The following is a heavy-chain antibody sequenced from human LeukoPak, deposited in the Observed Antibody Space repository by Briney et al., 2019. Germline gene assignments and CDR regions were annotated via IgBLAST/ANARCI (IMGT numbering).Heavy chain of an antibody. J-gene: IGHJ4*02. V-gene: IGHV4-34*01. CDR1: GGSFSGYY. D-gene: IGHD1-26*01. Sequence: SETLSLTCAVYGGSFSGYYWSWIRQPPGQGLEWIGEINHSGSTNYNPSLKSRVTISVDTSRNQFSLKLSSVTAADTAVYYCARQEWELHPFDYWGQGTLVTVSS. CDR2: INHSGST. CDR3: ARQEWELHPFDY.